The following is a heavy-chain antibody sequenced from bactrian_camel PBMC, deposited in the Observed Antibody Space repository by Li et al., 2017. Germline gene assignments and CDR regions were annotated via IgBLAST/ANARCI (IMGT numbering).Heavy chain of an antibody. D-gene: IGHD2*01. CDR2: VAITTT. Sequence: VQLVESGGGLVQPGGSLRLSCAATGFTFSTYAMSWVRQAPGKGVEWVSAVAITTTYYADSVKGRFTISRDNAKNTMYLQLNSLKIEDTAMYYCAKDREHYYY. CDR1: GFTFSTYA. V-gene: IGHV3S40*01.